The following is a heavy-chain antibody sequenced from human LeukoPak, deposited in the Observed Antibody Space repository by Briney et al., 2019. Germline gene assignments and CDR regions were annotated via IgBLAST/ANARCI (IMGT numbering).Heavy chain of an antibody. CDR1: GYTFTGYY. CDR3: ARGRYYYDSSGYYYPPAH. Sequence: SVKVSCKASGYTFTGYYMHWVRQAPGQGLEWMGGIIPIFGTANYAQKFQGGVTITADESTSTAYMELSSLRSEDTAVYYCARGRYYYDSSGYYYPPAHWGQGTLVTVSS. D-gene: IGHD3-22*01. CDR2: IIPIFGTA. V-gene: IGHV1-69*13. J-gene: IGHJ4*02.